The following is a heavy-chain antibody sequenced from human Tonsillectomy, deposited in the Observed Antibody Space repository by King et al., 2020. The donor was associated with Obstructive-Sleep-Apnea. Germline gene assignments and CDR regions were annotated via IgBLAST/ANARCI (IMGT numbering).Heavy chain of an antibody. D-gene: IGHD4-17*01. J-gene: IGHJ4*02. V-gene: IGHV3-30-3*01. Sequence: VQLVESGGGVVQPGRSLRLSCAASGFTFSNYAMHWVRQAPGKGLEWVAVISYDGSNKYYADSVKGRFTISRDNSKNTLYLQMNSLRAEDSAVYYCPREQYADYYFDYWGQGTLVTVSS. CDR1: GFTFSNYA. CDR3: PREQYADYYFDY. CDR2: ISYDGSNK.